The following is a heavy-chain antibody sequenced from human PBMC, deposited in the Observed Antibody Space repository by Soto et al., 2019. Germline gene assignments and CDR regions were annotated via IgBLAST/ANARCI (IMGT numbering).Heavy chain of an antibody. CDR3: ASRSNLAFTGYDFRRHWYFDL. CDR2: IIPILGRA. V-gene: IGHV1-69*02. J-gene: IGHJ2*01. CDR1: GGTFSSFT. Sequence: QVQLVQSGAEVKKPGSSVKVSCKASGGTFSSFTIGWVRQAPGQGLEWVGRIIPILGRANYAQNFEGRVTTTTVTSTSAASMELNRLISEDTAVYFCASRSNLAFTGYDFRRHWYFDLWGRGTLVTVSS. D-gene: IGHD5-12*01.